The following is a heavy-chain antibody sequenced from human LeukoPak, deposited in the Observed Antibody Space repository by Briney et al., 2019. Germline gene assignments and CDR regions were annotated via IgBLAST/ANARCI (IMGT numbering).Heavy chain of an antibody. CDR1: GGSLSSYY. CDR3: AREVVVVAATLSNYFDY. D-gene: IGHD2-15*01. J-gene: IGHJ4*02. Sequence: SETLSLTCTVSGGSLSSYYWSWLRQPAGKGLEWIGRIYTSGSTNYNPSLKSRVTMSVDTSKNQFSLKLSSVTAADTAVYYCAREVVVVAATLSNYFDYWGQGTLVTVSS. CDR2: IYTSGST. V-gene: IGHV4-4*07.